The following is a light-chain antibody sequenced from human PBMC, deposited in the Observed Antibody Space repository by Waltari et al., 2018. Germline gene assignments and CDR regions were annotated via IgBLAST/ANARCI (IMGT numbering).Light chain of an antibody. Sequence: DSVMTQSPDSLAVSLGERATINCKSSQSVLYSSNNKNYLAWYQQNPGQPPKLLIYWASTRESGVPDRFSGSGSGTDFPLTISSLQAEDVAVYYCQQYYSTPFTFGPGTKVDIK. V-gene: IGKV4-1*01. CDR1: QSVLYSSNNKNY. J-gene: IGKJ3*01. CDR2: WAS. CDR3: QQYYSTPFT.